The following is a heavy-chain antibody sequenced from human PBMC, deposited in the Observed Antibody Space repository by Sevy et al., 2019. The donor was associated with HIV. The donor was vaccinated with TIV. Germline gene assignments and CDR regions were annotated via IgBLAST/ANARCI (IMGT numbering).Heavy chain of an antibody. Sequence: GGSLRLSCAASGFTFSDYSMHWVRQAPGKGLEWVAVISYDGRNNKYNVDSVKGRFTISRDNSKNTLFLQMNSLRAEDSAIYYCARDRVEILRSAFDYWGQGTLVTVSS. CDR2: ISYDGRNNK. D-gene: IGHD2-21*01. V-gene: IGHV3-30*14. CDR1: GFTFSDYS. J-gene: IGHJ4*02. CDR3: ARDRVEILRSAFDY.